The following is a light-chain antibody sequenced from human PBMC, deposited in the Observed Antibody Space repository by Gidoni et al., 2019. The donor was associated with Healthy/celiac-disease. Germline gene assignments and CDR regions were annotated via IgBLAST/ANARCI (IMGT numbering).Light chain of an antibody. CDR1: QDISSY. Sequence: DIQLTQSPSFLSASVGDRVTITCRASQDISSYLAWYQQKPGKAPKLLIYAASTLQSGVPSRFSGSGSGTEFTLTISRLQPEDFATYYCQQVNSYPLTFGGGTKVEIK. CDR2: AAS. CDR3: QQVNSYPLT. V-gene: IGKV1-9*01. J-gene: IGKJ4*01.